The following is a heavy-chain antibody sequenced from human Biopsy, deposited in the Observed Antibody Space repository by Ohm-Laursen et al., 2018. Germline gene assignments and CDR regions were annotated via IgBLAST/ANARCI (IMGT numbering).Heavy chain of an antibody. D-gene: IGHD3-16*01. Sequence: ASVKVSCKPSGYSFNNYGINWVRQAPGQGLEWMGSISGYNGNTKDAQKFQGRVPMTTDTSTSAVYMEVTSVRSDDTAVYYCARGRGTGGPAPQGAFDLWGQGTKVTVDS. CDR3: ARGRGTGGPAPQGAFDL. V-gene: IGHV1-18*01. CDR1: GYSFNNYG. J-gene: IGHJ3*01. CDR2: ISGYNGNT.